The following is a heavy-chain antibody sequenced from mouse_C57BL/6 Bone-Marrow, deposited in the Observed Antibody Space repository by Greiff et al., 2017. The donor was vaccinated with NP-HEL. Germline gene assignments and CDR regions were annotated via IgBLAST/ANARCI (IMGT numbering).Heavy chain of an antibody. D-gene: IGHD4-1*01. V-gene: IGHV14-2*01. CDR2: IDPEDGET. CDR1: GFNIKDYY. J-gene: IGHJ1*03. CDR3: ATGSNWDLWYFDV. Sequence: EVKLMESGAELVKPGASVKLSCTASGFNIKDYYMHWVKQRTEQGLEWIGRIDPEDGETKYAPKFQGKATITADTSSNTAYLQLSSLTSEDTAVYYCATGSNWDLWYFDVWGTGTTVTVSS.